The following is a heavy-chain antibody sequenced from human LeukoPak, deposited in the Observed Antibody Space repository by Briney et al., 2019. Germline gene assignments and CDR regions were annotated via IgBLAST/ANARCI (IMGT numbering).Heavy chain of an antibody. J-gene: IGHJ3*02. D-gene: IGHD3-22*01. V-gene: IGHV4-34*01. CDR1: GVSFSGYY. CDR3: ARMPRFGGYYYRDAFDI. Sequence: SETLSLTCAVYGVSFSGYYWSWIRQPPGKGLEWIGEINHSGSTNYNPSLKSRVTISVDTSKNQFSLKLSSVTAADTAVYYCARMPRFGGYYYRDAFDIWGQGTMVTVSS. CDR2: INHSGST.